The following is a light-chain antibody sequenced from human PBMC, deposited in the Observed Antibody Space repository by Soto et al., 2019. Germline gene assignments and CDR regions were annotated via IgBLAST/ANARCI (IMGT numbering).Light chain of an antibody. CDR2: DND. J-gene: IGLJ3*02. CDR3: GTWDATLSAGV. CDR1: SSNIGSDF. V-gene: IGLV1-51*01. Sequence: QSLLTQPPSVSAAPGQKVTISCSGSSSNIGSDFVSWYQQLPGTAPRLLIYDNDQRPSGIPDRFSGSKSGTSATLGITGLQTGDEADYYCGTWDATLSAGVFGGGTKLTVL.